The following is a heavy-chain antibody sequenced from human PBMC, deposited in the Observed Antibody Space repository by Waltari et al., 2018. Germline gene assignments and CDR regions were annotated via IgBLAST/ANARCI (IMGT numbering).Heavy chain of an antibody. Sequence: QLQLQESGPGLVKPSETLSLTCTVSGGSISSSSYYWGWIRQPPGKGLEWIGSIYYRGSTYYNPSLKSRVTISVDTSKNQFSLKLSSVTAADTAVYYCARDLDSSSTYFDYWGQGTLVTVSS. J-gene: IGHJ4*02. V-gene: IGHV4-39*07. D-gene: IGHD6-6*01. CDR3: ARDLDSSSTYFDY. CDR2: IYYRGST. CDR1: GGSISSSSYY.